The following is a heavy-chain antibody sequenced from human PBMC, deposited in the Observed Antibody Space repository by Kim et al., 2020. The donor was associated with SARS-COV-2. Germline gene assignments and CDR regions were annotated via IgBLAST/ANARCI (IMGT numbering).Heavy chain of an antibody. CDR3: ARDSRQYCSSTSCPYYYYYYGMDV. D-gene: IGHD2-2*01. CDR2: IYHSGST. CDR1: GGSISSSNW. V-gene: IGHV4-4*02. J-gene: IGHJ6*02. Sequence: SETLSLTCAVSGGSISSSNWWSWVRQPPGKGLEWIGEIYHSGSTNYNPSLKSRVTISVDKSKNQFSLKLSSVTAADTAVYYCARDSRQYCSSTSCPYYYYYYGMDVCGQGTTVTVSS.